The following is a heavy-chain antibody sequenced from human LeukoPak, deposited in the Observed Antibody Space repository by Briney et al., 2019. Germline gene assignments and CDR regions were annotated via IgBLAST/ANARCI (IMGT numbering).Heavy chain of an antibody. Sequence: GGSLTLSCAASGFTFSSYGMHWVRQAPGKGLEWVAFIRYDGSNKYYADSVKGRFTISRDNSKNTLYLQMNSLRAEDTAVYYCACYGSGDYDYYYYMDVWGKGTTVTISS. J-gene: IGHJ6*03. CDR2: IRYDGSNK. CDR1: GFTFSSYG. CDR3: ACYGSGDYDYYYYMDV. V-gene: IGHV3-30*02. D-gene: IGHD3-10*01.